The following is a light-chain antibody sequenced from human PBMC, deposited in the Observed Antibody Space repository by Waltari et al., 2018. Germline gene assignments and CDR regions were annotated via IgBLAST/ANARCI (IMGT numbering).Light chain of an antibody. CDR2: KAS. J-gene: IGKJ1*01. Sequence: DIQMTQSPSTLSASVGDIVTITCRASQSISSWFAWYQQKPGKAPKLLIYKASSLESGVPSRFSGSGSGTEFTLTIRSLQPDDFATYYCQQYPRTFGQGTKVEIK. V-gene: IGKV1-5*03. CDR1: QSISSW. CDR3: QQYPRT.